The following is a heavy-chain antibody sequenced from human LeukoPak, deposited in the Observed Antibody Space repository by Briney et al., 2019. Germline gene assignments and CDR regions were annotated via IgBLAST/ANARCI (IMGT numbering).Heavy chain of an antibody. CDR2: IWYDGSNK. CDR3: ASAGDGDYRTDP. V-gene: IGHV3-33*01. Sequence: GGSLRLSCAASGFYFRNYAMRWVRQAPGKGLEWVAVIWYDGSNKHYADSVKGRVTISRDNSKNTLYLQMDSLGVEDTAFYYCASAGDGDYRTDPWGQGTLVTVSS. D-gene: IGHD4-17*01. CDR1: GFYFRNYA. J-gene: IGHJ5*02.